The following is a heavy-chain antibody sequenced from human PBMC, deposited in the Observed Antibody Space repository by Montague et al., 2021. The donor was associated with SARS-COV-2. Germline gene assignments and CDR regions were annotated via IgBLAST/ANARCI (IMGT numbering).Heavy chain of an antibody. CDR3: ASDSGYYDSSGYSYDAFDI. CDR2: IYHTGIT. Sequence: IYHTGITHYNPSLKSRVTISKETSKNHFSLNLSSVTAADSAVYYCASDSGYYDSSGYSYDAFDIWGQGTMVTVSS. J-gene: IGHJ3*02. V-gene: IGHV4-31*02. D-gene: IGHD3-22*01.